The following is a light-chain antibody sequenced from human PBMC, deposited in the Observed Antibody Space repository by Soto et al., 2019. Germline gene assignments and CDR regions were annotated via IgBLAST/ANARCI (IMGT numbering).Light chain of an antibody. J-gene: IGKJ1*01. V-gene: IGKV1-5*01. CDR3: QQYYIDWT. CDR1: QSISSW. Sequence: DIQMTQSPSTLSASVGDRVTITCRASQSISSWLDWYQQKPGKAPKLLICDASSLEAGVPSRFSGSGSGTEFTLTISSLQADDFATYYWQQYYIDWTFGQGTKVEI. CDR2: DAS.